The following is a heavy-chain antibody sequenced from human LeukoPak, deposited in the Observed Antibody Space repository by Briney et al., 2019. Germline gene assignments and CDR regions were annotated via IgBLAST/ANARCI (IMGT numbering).Heavy chain of an antibody. D-gene: IGHD3-22*01. Sequence: ASVKVSCKAYGGTFSSYAISWVRQAPGEGLEWMGGIIPIFGTANYAQKFQGRVTITTDESTSTAYMELSSLRSEDTAVYYCARDGYYDSSYSFDYWGQGTLVTVSS. J-gene: IGHJ4*02. CDR1: GGTFSSYA. CDR2: IIPIFGTA. CDR3: ARDGYYDSSYSFDY. V-gene: IGHV1-69*05.